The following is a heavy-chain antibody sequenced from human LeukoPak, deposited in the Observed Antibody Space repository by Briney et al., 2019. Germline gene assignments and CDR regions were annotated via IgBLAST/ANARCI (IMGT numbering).Heavy chain of an antibody. J-gene: IGHJ3*02. CDR2: ISGSGSSV. CDR3: ARLGVGATRDAFDN. V-gene: IGHV3-48*03. CDR1: GFTFRSCE. D-gene: IGHD1-26*01. Sequence: PGGSLRLPCAASGFTFRSCEVNWVRQAPGKGLEWLSYISGSGSSVYYADSVKGRFTVSRDNAKNSLYLQMNSLRAEDTALYYCARLGVGATRDAFDNWGQGTMVTVSS.